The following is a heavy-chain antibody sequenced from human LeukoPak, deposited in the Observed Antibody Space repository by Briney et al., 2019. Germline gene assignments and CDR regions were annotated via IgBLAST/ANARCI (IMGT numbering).Heavy chain of an antibody. CDR1: GYTFTSFY. CDR3: ARGVGYSSGSHHYYYYGMDV. V-gene: IGHV1-46*01. CDR2: INPSGGST. D-gene: IGHD6-19*01. Sequence: ASVKVSCKASGYTFTSFYMHWVRQAPGQGLEWMGVINPSGGSTSYAQTFQGRVTMTRDTSTSTVYMELSSLRSEDTAVYYCARGVGYSSGSHHYYYYGMDVWGQGTTVTVSS. J-gene: IGHJ6*02.